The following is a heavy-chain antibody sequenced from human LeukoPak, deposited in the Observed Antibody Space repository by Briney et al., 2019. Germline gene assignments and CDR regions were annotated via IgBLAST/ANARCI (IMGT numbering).Heavy chain of an antibody. J-gene: IGHJ4*02. CDR1: GYTFTSYG. CDR2: ISAYNGNT. D-gene: IGHD3-22*01. Sequence: ASVNVSCKASGYTFTSYGISWVRPAPGQGLAWMGWISAYNGNTNYAQKLQGRVTMTTDTSTSTAYMELRSLRSDDTAVYYCARDRADYYDSSGTFDYWGQGTLVTVSS. V-gene: IGHV1-18*01. CDR3: ARDRADYYDSSGTFDY.